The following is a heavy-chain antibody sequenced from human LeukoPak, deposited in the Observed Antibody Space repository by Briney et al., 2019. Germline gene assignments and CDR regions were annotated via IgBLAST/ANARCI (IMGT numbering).Heavy chain of an antibody. V-gene: IGHV1-3*01. CDR3: ARDSDYYDSSGYPDY. D-gene: IGHD3-22*01. CDR1: GYTFTSYA. CDR2: INAGNGNT. Sequence: GASVKVSCKASGYTFTSYAMHWVRQAPGQRLEWMGWINAGNGNTKYSQKFQGRVTITRDTSASTAYMELSSLRSEDTAVYYCARDSDYYDSSGYPDYWGQGTLDTVSS. J-gene: IGHJ4*02.